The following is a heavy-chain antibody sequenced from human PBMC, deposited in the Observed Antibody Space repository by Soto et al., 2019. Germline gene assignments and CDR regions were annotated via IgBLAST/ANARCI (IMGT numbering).Heavy chain of an antibody. CDR3: ASGRDYLYYAMDV. J-gene: IGHJ6*02. CDR1: GGSMSDYY. V-gene: IGHV4-59*01. CDR2: IYYSGST. Sequence: SETLSLTXTVSGGSMSDYYWSWIRQPPGMGLEWIAYIYYSGSTNYNPSLKSRVTISVDTSKNQFSLKLSSVAAADTAVYYCASGRDYLYYAMDVWGQGTTVTVSS.